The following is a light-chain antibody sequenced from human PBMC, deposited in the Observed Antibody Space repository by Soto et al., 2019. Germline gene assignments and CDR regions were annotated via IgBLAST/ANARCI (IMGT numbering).Light chain of an antibody. J-gene: IGLJ1*01. CDR1: SSNIGAGYD. CDR2: XXX. CDR3: AAWDDSLNGYV. Sequence: QAVLTQPPSVSGAPGQRVTISCTGSSSNIGAGYDVHWYQQLPGTAPKLLXXXXXXRPSGVPDRFSGSKSGTSGSLAISGLLSEDEADYYCAAWDDSLNGYVFGTGTKVTVL. V-gene: IGLV1-40*01.